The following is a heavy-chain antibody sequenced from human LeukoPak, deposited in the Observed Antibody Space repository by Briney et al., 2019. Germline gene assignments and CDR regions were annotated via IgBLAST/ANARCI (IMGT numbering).Heavy chain of an antibody. D-gene: IGHD3-9*01. Sequence: SETLSLTCTVSGGSFSSSSYYWGWIRQPPGKGLEWIGSIYYSGSTYYNPSLKSRVTISVDTSKNQFSLKLSSVTAADTAVYYCAGSRSPRYFLQWGQGTLVTVSS. CDR3: AGSRSPRYFLQ. CDR1: GGSFSSSSYY. J-gene: IGHJ4*02. V-gene: IGHV4-39*01. CDR2: IYYSGST.